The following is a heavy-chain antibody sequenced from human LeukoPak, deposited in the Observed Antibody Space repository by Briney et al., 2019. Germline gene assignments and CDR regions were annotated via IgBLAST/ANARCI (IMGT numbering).Heavy chain of an antibody. CDR3: ARATQWKSHLDS. CDR2: INPDGTST. V-gene: IGHV3-74*01. Sequence: GGSLRLSCAASGFTFSSYWMNWVRQVPGKGLVWVSHINPDGTSTSYADSVKGRFTISRDNAKNTLYLQMNSLRDEDTAVYYCARATQWKSHLDSWGQGTLVTVSS. CDR1: GFTFSSYW. D-gene: IGHD6-19*01. J-gene: IGHJ4*02.